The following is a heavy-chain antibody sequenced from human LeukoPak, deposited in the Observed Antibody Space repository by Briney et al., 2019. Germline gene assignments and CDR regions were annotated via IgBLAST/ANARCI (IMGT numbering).Heavy chain of an antibody. CDR3: ARSQRNWFDP. CDR1: GFTFSSYE. CDR2: ISSSGSTI. J-gene: IGHJ5*02. Sequence: PGGSLRLSCAASGFTFSSYEMNWARQAPGKGLEWVSYISSSGSTIYYADSVKGRFTISRDNAKNSLYLQMNSLRAEDTAVYYCARSQRNWFDPWGQGTLVTVSS. V-gene: IGHV3-48*03.